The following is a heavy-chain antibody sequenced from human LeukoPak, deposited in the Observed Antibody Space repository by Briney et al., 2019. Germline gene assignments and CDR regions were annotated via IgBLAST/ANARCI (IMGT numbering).Heavy chain of an antibody. J-gene: IGHJ4*02. CDR3: AKGYCGSTSCYAGGTFDY. CDR1: GFTFSNYA. D-gene: IGHD2-2*01. Sequence: PGGSLRLSCAASGFTFSNYAMSWVRQAPGKGLEWVSGISGSGGSTYYADSVKGRFTISRDNSKNTLYLQRNSLRVEDTAVYYCAKGYCGSTSCYAGGTFDYWGQGTLVTVSS. V-gene: IGHV3-23*01. CDR2: ISGSGGST.